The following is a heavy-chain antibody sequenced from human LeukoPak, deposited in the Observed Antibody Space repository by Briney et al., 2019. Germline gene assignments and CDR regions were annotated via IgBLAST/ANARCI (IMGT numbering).Heavy chain of an antibody. D-gene: IGHD3-22*01. J-gene: IGHJ6*02. CDR2: MWYDGSNK. CDR3: ARGRYSKYYYDSSGTFLDYGMDV. V-gene: IGHV3-33*01. Sequence: PGGSLRLSCAASGFTFSSYGMHWVRQAPGKGLEGVAGMWYDGSNKYYADSVKGRFTISRDNSKNTLYLQMNSLRAEDTAVYYCARGRYSKYYYDSSGTFLDYGMDVWGQGTTVTVSS. CDR1: GFTFSSYG.